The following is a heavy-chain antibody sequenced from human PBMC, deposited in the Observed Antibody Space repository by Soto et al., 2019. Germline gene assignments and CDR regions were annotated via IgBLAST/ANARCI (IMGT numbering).Heavy chain of an antibody. V-gene: IGHV3-11*05. D-gene: IGHD6-19*01. CDR3: ARAQRWLEEPVDY. CDR2: TSPTNVKT. Sequence: QVQLVESGGGLVKSGGSLRLSCAASGFSFSDYYMTWIRQVPGKGLEWIACTSPTNVKTNYADSVKGRFSISRDNADNSLYLQMNSLRVEDTAVYYCARAQRWLEEPVDYWGQGTLVTVSS. J-gene: IGHJ4*02. CDR1: GFSFSDYY.